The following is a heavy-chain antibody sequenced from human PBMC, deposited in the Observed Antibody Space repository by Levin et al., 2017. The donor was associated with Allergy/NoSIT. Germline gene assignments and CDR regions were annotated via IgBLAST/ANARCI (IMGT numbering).Heavy chain of an antibody. Sequence: GGSLRLSCTASGFTFGDYAMSWFRQAPGKGLEWVGFIRSKAYGGTTEYAASVKGRFTISRDDSKSIAYLQMNSLKTEDTAVYYCTRVLLLWFGELSSRLDYWGQGTLVTVSS. J-gene: IGHJ4*02. V-gene: IGHV3-49*03. CDR3: TRVLLLWFGELSSRLDY. D-gene: IGHD3-10*01. CDR1: GFTFGDYA. CDR2: IRSKAYGGTT.